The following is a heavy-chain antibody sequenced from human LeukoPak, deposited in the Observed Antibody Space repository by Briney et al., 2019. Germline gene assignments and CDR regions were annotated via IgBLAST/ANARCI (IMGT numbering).Heavy chain of an antibody. D-gene: IGHD6-13*01. CDR1: GFTFSSYA. Sequence: GGSLRLSCAASGFTFSSYAMSWVRQAPGKGLEWVSGISGSGGSTYYADSVKGRFTISRDNSKNTLYLQMNSPRAEDTAVYYCAILPGYSSSWYEVDYWGQGTLVTVAS. CDR2: ISGSGGST. V-gene: IGHV3-23*01. CDR3: AILPGYSSSWYEVDY. J-gene: IGHJ4*02.